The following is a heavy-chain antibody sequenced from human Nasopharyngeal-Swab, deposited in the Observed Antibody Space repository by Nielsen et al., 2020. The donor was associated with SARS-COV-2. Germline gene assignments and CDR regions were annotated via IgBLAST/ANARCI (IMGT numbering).Heavy chain of an antibody. CDR1: GGSVSSSSYY. CDR3: ARVQSSSSWYPTY. CDR2: IYYSGST. V-gene: IGHV4-39*01. J-gene: IGHJ4*02. D-gene: IGHD6-13*01. Sequence: GSLRLSCTVSGGSVSSSSYYWGWIRQPPGKGLEWIGSIYYSGSTYYNPSLKSRVTISVDTSKNQFSLKLSSVTAADTAVYYCARVQSSSSWYPTYWGQGTLVTVSS.